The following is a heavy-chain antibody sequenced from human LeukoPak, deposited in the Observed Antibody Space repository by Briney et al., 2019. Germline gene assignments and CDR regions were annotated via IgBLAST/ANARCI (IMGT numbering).Heavy chain of an antibody. D-gene: IGHD2-21*01. Sequence: SETLSLTCTVSGGSISSSSYYWGWIRQPPGKGLEWIGSIYYSGCTYYNPSLKSRVTISVDTSKNQFSLKLSSVTAADTAVYYCARAVIRRYFDYWGQGTLVTVSS. J-gene: IGHJ4*02. CDR2: IYYSGCT. CDR3: ARAVIRRYFDY. CDR1: GGSISSSSYY. V-gene: IGHV4-39*07.